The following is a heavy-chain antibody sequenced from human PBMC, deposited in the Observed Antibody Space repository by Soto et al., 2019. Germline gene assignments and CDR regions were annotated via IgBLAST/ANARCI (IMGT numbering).Heavy chain of an antibody. CDR2: AFFSGTT. V-gene: IGHV4-39*01. Sequence: PSETLSLTCTVSWGSISSLSYYWAWLRQAPGQGLEWIGGAFFSGTTYYNPSLKSRVAISGRTSKNQFSLKLTSVTDAHTATYFCARRDAGGPLDYWAQGTVVPVSS. CDR1: WGSISSLSYY. CDR3: ARRDAGGPLDY. J-gene: IGHJ4*02.